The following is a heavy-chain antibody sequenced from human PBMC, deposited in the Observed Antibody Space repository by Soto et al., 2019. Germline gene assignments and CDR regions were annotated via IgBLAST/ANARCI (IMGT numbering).Heavy chain of an antibody. V-gene: IGHV3-33*01. CDR1: GFTFSSYG. J-gene: IGHJ4*02. CDR2: IWYDGSKK. D-gene: IGHD1-1*01. Sequence: QVQLVESGGGVVQPGRSLRLSCVTSGFTFSSYGMHWVRQAPGKGLEWVAVIWYDGSKKYYADFVKGRFTISRDYSKNTRYLQMNSLRAEDTAVYYCARDLGSTNYYFDYWGLGTLVIVSS. CDR3: ARDLGSTNYYFDY.